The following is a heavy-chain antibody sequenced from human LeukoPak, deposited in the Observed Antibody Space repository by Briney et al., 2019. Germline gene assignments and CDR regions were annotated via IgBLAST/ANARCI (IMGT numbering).Heavy chain of an antibody. V-gene: IGHV3-23*01. CDR2: ISASGDNT. J-gene: IGHJ4*02. CDR3: AKVVLQDTAMAPPY. CDR1: GFTFSSSG. D-gene: IGHD5-18*01. Sequence: GGSLRLSCAASGFTFSSSGMSWVRQAPGKGLEWVSTISASGDNTYYADSVKGRFTISRDNSKKKLYLQMNSLRAEDTAVYYCAKVVLQDTAMAPPYWGQGTLVTVSS.